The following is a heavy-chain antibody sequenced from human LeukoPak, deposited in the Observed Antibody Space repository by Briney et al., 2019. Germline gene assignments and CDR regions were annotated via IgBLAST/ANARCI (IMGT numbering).Heavy chain of an antibody. CDR2: IIPIFGTA. Sequence: GASVKVSCKASGGTFSSYAISWVRQAPGQGLEWMGGIIPIFGTANYAQKFQGRVTITTDESTSTAYMELSSLRSEDTAVYYCARSEDIVVVPAAIPQLPYYYYYMDVWAKGPRSPSP. J-gene: IGHJ6*03. D-gene: IGHD2-2*02. CDR3: ARSEDIVVVPAAIPQLPYYYYYMDV. V-gene: IGHV1-69*05. CDR1: GGTFSSYA.